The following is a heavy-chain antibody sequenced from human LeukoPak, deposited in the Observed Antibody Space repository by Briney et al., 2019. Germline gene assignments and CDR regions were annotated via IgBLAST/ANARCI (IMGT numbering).Heavy chain of an antibody. CDR2: IIPIFGTA. CDR3: ARGYFGPDYYMDV. J-gene: IGHJ6*03. D-gene: IGHD3/OR15-3a*01. CDR1: GGTFSSYA. V-gene: IGHV1-69*05. Sequence: SVKVSCKASGGTFSSYAISWVRQAPGQGLEWMGGIIPIFGTANYAQKFQGRVTVTTDESTSTAYMELSSLRSEDTAVYYCARGYFGPDYYMDVWGKGTTVTVSS.